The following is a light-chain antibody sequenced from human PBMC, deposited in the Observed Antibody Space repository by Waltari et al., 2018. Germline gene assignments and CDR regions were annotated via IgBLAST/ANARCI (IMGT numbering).Light chain of an antibody. CDR3: QQYDRWPLT. CDR2: DVS. V-gene: IGKV3D-11*01. Sequence: VVLTQSPATLSLSPGERATLSCRASQGVSKFLAWVQQKPGQSPRLLVYDVSTRATGIPSRFSGSGPGPEFILTINSLEPEDFAGYYCQQYDRWPLTFGGGTKLEIK. J-gene: IGKJ4*01. CDR1: QGVSKF.